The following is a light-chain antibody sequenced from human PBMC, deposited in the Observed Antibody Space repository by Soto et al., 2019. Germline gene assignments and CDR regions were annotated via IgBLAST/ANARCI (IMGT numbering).Light chain of an antibody. J-gene: IGKJ1*01. CDR2: GAS. V-gene: IGKV3-15*01. CDR1: QSVPLN. CDR3: QQYNDWPPT. Sequence: EIVLTQSAGTLSLSAGERATLSWRASQSVPLNYLAWYQQKNGQAPRLVIYGASTRATGIPARFSGSGYGTEVNLSIGSLQSEDFAVYYCQQYNDWPPTFGQGTKVDIK.